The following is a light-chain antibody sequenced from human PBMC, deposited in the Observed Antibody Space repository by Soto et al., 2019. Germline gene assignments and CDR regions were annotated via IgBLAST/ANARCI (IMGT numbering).Light chain of an antibody. CDR1: SSNIGAGYD. CDR2: GNS. Sequence: QLVLTQPPSVSGAPGQRVTISCTGSSSNIGAGYDVHWYQQLPGTAPKLLIYGNSNRPSGVPDRFSGSKSGTSASLDITGLRDKDEADYYCQSYDSSLSGGVFGGGTKVTVL. J-gene: IGLJ3*02. CDR3: QSYDSSLSGGV. V-gene: IGLV1-40*01.